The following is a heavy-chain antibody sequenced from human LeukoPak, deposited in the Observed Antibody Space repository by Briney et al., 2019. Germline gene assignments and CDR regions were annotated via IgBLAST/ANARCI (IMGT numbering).Heavy chain of an antibody. D-gene: IGHD3-22*01. J-gene: IGHJ3*02. CDR2: INHSGST. Sequence: SETLSLTCAVYGGSFSGYYWSWVRQPPGKGLEWIGEINHSGSTNYNPSLKSRVTISGDTSKNQFSLKLGSVTAADTAGYYCGGSSYYYDSSGYIDDAFDIWGQGTMVTVSS. CDR1: GGSFSGYY. CDR3: GGSSYYYDSSGYIDDAFDI. V-gene: IGHV4-34*01.